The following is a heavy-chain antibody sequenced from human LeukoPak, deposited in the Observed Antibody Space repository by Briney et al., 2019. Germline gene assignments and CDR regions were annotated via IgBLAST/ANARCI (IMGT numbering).Heavy chain of an antibody. V-gene: IGHV4-59*01. CDR2: IYYNGST. J-gene: IGHJ6*03. D-gene: IGHD3-3*01. CDR1: GGSITNYY. CDR3: ASEFYDAYGRGYMDV. Sequence: SETLSLTCTVSGGSITNYYWNWIRQPPGKGLEWIGYIYYNGSTNYNPPLKSRVIISVDTSKNEFSLKLSSVTAAATAVYWCASEFYDAYGRGYMDVWGKGATVTVSS.